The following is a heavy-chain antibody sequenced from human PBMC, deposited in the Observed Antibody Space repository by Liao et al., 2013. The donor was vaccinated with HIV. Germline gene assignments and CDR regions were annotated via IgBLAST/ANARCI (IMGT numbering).Heavy chain of an antibody. J-gene: IGHJ3*02. V-gene: IGHV4-39*07. CDR2: IYYSGST. CDR1: GGSISSSSYY. D-gene: IGHD3-3*01. Sequence: QLQLQESGPGLVKPSETLSLTCTVSGGSISSSSYYWGWIRQPPGKGLEWIGSIYYSGSTYYNPSLKSRVTISVDTSKNQFSLKLSSVTAADTAVYYCARWGNDFWSGYYAFDIWGQGTMVTVSS. CDR3: ARWGNDFWSGYYAFDI.